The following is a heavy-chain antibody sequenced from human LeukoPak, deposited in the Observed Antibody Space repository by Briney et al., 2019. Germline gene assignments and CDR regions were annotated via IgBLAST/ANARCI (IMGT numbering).Heavy chain of an antibody. J-gene: IGHJ4*02. Sequence: PGGSLRLSCAASGFTYNSYWMHWVRHATGKGLVWLSRINSDGRSTIHAHSVKGSFTISRDTAKNTLYLQMNSLRAEDSAVYYCACIAVAGTGSDYWVQGTPVTVSS. CDR1: GFTYNSYW. CDR3: ACIAVAGTGSDY. CDR2: INSDGRST. D-gene: IGHD6-19*01. V-gene: IGHV3-74*01.